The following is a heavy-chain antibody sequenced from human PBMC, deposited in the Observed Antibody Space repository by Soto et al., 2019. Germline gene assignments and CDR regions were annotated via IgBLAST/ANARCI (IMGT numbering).Heavy chain of an antibody. CDR3: ARAHSSGYYFPLDY. V-gene: IGHV3-30-3*01. CDR2: ISYDGSNK. CDR1: GFTFSSYA. J-gene: IGHJ4*02. Sequence: QVQLVESGGGVVQPGRSLRLSCAASGFTFSSYAMHWVRQAPRKGLEWVAVISYDGSNKYYADSVKGRFTISRDNSKNTLYLQMNSLRAEDTAVYYCARAHSSGYYFPLDYWGQGTLVTVSS. D-gene: IGHD3-22*01.